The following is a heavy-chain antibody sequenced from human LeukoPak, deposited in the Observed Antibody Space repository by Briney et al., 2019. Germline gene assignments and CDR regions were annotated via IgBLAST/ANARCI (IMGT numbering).Heavy chain of an antibody. J-gene: IGHJ2*01. CDR2: IYPGDSDT. V-gene: IGHV5-51*01. D-gene: IGHD6-13*01. Sequence: GESLKISCKGSGYSFTNYWIAWVRQMPGKGLEWMGIIYPGDSDTRYSPSFQGQVTISADKSISTAYLQWTSLKASDTVMYYCARIAAGGSYWYFDLWGRGTLVTVSS. CDR3: ARIAAGGSYWYFDL. CDR1: GYSFTNYW.